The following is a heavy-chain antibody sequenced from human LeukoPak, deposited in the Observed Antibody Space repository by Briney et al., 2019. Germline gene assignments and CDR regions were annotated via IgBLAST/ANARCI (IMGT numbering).Heavy chain of an antibody. D-gene: IGHD2-21*02. J-gene: IGHJ5*02. CDR1: GGSFSGYY. Sequence: SETLSLTCAVYGGSFSGYYWSWIRQPPGNGLEWIGEINHSGSTNYNPSLKSRVTISVDTSKNQFSLKLSSVTAADTAMYYCARGWWGPNWFDPWGQGTLVTVSS. V-gene: IGHV4-34*01. CDR2: INHSGST. CDR3: ARGWWGPNWFDP.